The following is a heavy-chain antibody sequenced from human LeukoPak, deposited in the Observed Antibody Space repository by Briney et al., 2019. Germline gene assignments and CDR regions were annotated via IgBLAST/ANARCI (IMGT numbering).Heavy chain of an antibody. Sequence: PGGSLRLSCAASGFTFSNYAMYWVRQAPGTGLECVSAISDNGGSTFYANSVKGRFTISRDNSKNTLHLQVGSLRAEDMAVYYCARGVSGGYPNYFDSWGQGALVTVSS. D-gene: IGHD5-12*01. CDR3: ARGVSGGYPNYFDS. CDR2: ISDNGGST. V-gene: IGHV3-64*01. CDR1: GFTFSNYA. J-gene: IGHJ4*02.